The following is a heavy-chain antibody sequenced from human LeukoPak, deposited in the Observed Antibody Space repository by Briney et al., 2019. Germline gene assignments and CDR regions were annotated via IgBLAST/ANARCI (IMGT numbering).Heavy chain of an antibody. CDR1: GFTFNSYA. CDR3: ARGGGLDV. D-gene: IGHD3-16*01. Sequence: GGSLRLSCAASGFTFNSYAMHWVRQAPGKGLEWVAVIASDGRDKHHADSVKGRFTISRDNSKNTLYLQMSNLRAEDTAVYFCARGGGLDVWGQGATVTVSS. V-gene: IGHV3-30*04. J-gene: IGHJ6*02. CDR2: IASDGRDK.